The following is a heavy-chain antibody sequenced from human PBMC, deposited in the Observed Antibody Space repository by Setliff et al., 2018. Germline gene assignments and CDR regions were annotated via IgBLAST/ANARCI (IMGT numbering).Heavy chain of an antibody. Sequence: GSLRLPCAASGFTFSTYSINWVRQAPGKGLEWIAYISSRSNTIYYADSVKGRFTISRDNPKNSLYLQLNSLRAEDTAVYYCARLALTGYDSSGYYYALDYYYYMDVWGKVTTVTVSS. CDR3: ARLALTGYDSSGYYYALDYYYYMDV. D-gene: IGHD3-22*01. J-gene: IGHJ6*03. V-gene: IGHV3-48*01. CDR1: GFTFSTYS. CDR2: ISSRSNTI.